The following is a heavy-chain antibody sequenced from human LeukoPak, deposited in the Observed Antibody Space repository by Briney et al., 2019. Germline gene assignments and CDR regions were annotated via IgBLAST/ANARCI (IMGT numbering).Heavy chain of an antibody. D-gene: IGHD3-3*01. CDR3: AQITIFGVVIMN. V-gene: IGHV4-39*07. J-gene: IGHJ4*02. CDR2: IYYSGST. Sequence: PSETLSLTCTVSGGSISSSSYYWGWIRQPPGKGLEWIGSIYYSGSTYYNPSLKSRVTISVDTSKNQFSLKLSSVTAADTAVYYCAQITIFGVVIMNWGQGTLVTVSS. CDR1: GGSISSSSYY.